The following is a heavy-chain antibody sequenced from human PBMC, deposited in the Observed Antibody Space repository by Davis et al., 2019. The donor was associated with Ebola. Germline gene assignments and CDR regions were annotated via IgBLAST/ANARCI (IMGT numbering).Heavy chain of an antibody. CDR1: GGSISSGGYS. Sequence: MPSETLSLTCAVSGGSISSGGYSWSWIRQPPGKGLEWIGYIYYGGSTYYNPSLKSRVTISVDRSKNQFSLKLSSVTAADTAVYYCARGLNYDILTWFYFDPWGQGTLVTVSS. J-gene: IGHJ5*02. V-gene: IGHV4-30-4*07. CDR3: ARGLNYDILTWFYFDP. CDR2: IYYGGST. D-gene: IGHD3-9*01.